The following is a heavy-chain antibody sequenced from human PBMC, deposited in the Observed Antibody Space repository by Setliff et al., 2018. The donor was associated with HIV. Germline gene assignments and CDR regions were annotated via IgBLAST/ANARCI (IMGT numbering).Heavy chain of an antibody. CDR3: ARGPATGDYSYYFDY. CDR2: IGGSGGRT. CDR1: GFPFNSYA. D-gene: IGHD4-17*01. V-gene: IGHV3-23*02. Sequence: PGGSLRLSCVASGFPFNSYAMCWVRQAPGKGLEWVSGIGGSGGRTEDVASVKGRFTISRDDSENSLYLQMNSLKTEDTAVYYCARGPATGDYSYYFDYWGQGTLVTVSS. J-gene: IGHJ4*02.